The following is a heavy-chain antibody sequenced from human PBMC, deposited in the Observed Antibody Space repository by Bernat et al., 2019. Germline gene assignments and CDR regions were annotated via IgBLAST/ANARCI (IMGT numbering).Heavy chain of an antibody. CDR3: ARSWQLAPFFDS. V-gene: IGHV3-7*03. D-gene: IGHD6-6*01. CDR1: GFTFDDYW. CDR2: IQQDGSEK. J-gene: IGHJ4*02. Sequence: EVQLVESGGGLVQPGGSLRVSCAASGFTFDDYWMNWVRQAPGKGLEWVANIQQDGSEKYYGDSVRGRFTISRENAKNSLYLQMHSLRAEDTAVYCCARSWQLAPFFDSWGQGSLVTVSS.